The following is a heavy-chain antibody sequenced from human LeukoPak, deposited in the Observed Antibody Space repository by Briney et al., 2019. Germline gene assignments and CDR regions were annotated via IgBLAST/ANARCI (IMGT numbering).Heavy chain of an antibody. CDR3: ARAIGYDFWSGYYVFDY. CDR1: GYTFTGYY. Sequence: ASVKVSCKASGYTFTGYYMHWVRQAPGQGLEWMGRINPNSGGTNYAQKFQGGVTMTRDTSISTAYMELSRLRSDDTAVYYCARAIGYDFWSGYYVFDYWGQGTLVTVSS. J-gene: IGHJ4*02. D-gene: IGHD3-3*01. V-gene: IGHV1-2*06. CDR2: INPNSGGT.